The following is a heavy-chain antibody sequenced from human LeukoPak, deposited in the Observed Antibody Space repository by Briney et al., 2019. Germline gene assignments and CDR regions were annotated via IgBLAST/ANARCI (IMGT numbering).Heavy chain of an antibody. Sequence: SEALSLTCAVSGGSISSGGYSWSWIRQPPGKGLEWIGYIYHSGSTYYNPSLKSRVTISVDRSKNQFSLKLSSVTAADTAVYYCARAPPGDYCYYGMDVWGQGTTVTVSS. CDR1: GGSISSGGYS. CDR3: ARAPPGDYCYYGMDV. CDR2: IYHSGST. V-gene: IGHV4-30-2*01. J-gene: IGHJ6*02.